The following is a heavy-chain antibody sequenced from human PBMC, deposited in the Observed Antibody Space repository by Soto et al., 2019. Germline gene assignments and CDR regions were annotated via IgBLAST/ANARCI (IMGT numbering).Heavy chain of an antibody. CDR2: ISYDESNK. V-gene: IGHV3-30*18. D-gene: IGHD3-3*01. CDR1: GFTFSSYG. Sequence: GGSLRLSCAASGFTFSSYGMHWVRQAPGKGLEWVAFISYDESNKYYADSVKGRFTISRDNSRTTLYLQMNSLRAEDTAVYFCAKRRNVLRFLEWSSGMDVWGHGTTVTVS. CDR3: AKRRNVLRFLEWSSGMDV. J-gene: IGHJ6*02.